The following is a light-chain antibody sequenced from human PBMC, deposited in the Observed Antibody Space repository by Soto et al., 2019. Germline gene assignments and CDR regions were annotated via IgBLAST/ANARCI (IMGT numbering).Light chain of an antibody. CDR2: EVN. Sequence: QSVLTQPASVSGSPGQSITISCTGTSSDIGTYNYVSWYQQHPGNVPKLIIYEVNTRPTGVSYRFSGSKSANTASLTISGLRAEDEADYYCSSLTNINSHVLGPGTKVTVL. V-gene: IGLV2-14*03. J-gene: IGLJ1*01. CDR1: SSDIGTYNY. CDR3: SSLTNINSHV.